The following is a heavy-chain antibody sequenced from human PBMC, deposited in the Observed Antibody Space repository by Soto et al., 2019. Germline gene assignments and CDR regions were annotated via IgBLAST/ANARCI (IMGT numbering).Heavy chain of an antibody. CDR1: GGSISSYY. D-gene: IGHD6-13*01. V-gene: IGHV4-59*01. CDR2: IYYYGST. J-gene: IGHJ6*02. CDR3: ASSNIAAAGFYYYGMDV. Sequence: PSETLSLTCTVSGGSISSYYWSWIRQPPGKGLEWIGYIYYYGSTNYNPSLKSRVTISVDTSKNQFSLELSSETAADTAVYYCASSNIAAAGFYYYGMDVWGRGTTVT.